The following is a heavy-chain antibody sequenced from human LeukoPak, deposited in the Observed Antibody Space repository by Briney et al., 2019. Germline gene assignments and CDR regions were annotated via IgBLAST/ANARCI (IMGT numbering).Heavy chain of an antibody. CDR2: IWYDGSIK. J-gene: IGHJ4*02. V-gene: IGHV3-33*01. CDR1: GFTFSSYG. CDR3: ARISGYDSSGYYPDY. Sequence: PGRSLRLSCAASGFTFSSYGMHWVRQAPGKGLEWVAVIWYDGSIKYYADSVKGRFTISRDNSKNTLYLQMNSLRAEDTAVYYCARISGYDSSGYYPDYWGQGTLVTVSS. D-gene: IGHD3-22*01.